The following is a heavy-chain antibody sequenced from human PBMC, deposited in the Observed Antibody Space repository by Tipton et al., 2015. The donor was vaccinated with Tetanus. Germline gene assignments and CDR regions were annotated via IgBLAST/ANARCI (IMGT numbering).Heavy chain of an antibody. CDR2: IKQDGSEK. D-gene: IGHD3-22*01. V-gene: IGHV3-7*01. Sequence: GSLRLSCAASGFTFSSYSMNWVRQAPGKGLERVANIKQDGSEKYYVDSVKGRFTISRDNAKNSLYLQMNSLRAEDTAVYYCAKDRHYYDSSGYYYYFDYWGQGTLVTVSS. CDR1: GFTFSSYS. CDR3: AKDRHYYDSSGYYYYFDY. J-gene: IGHJ4*02.